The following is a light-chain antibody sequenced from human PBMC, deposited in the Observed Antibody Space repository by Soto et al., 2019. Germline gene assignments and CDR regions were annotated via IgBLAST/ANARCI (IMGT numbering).Light chain of an antibody. Sequence: EIVLTQSPATLSLSPGERATLSCRASQSVSSYLAWYQQKSGQAPRLLISDASNRATGIPARFSGSGSGTDFTLTISSLEPEDSAIYYCQQRSNWPLTFGGGTKVQIK. CDR2: DAS. CDR3: QQRSNWPLT. V-gene: IGKV3-11*01. CDR1: QSVSSY. J-gene: IGKJ4*01.